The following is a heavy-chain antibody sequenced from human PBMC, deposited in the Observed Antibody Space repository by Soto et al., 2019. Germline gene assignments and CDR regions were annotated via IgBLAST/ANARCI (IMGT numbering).Heavy chain of an antibody. J-gene: IGHJ4*02. CDR2: IIPIFGTA. D-gene: IGHD6-13*01. Sequence: GASVKVSCKASGGTFSSYAISWVRQAPGQGLEWMGGIIPIFGTANYAQKFQGRVTITADESTSTAYMELSSLRSEDTAVYYCARASLYRSSWHYKATLDYWGQGTLVTVSS. CDR3: ARASLYRSSWHYKATLDY. V-gene: IGHV1-69*13. CDR1: GGTFSSYA.